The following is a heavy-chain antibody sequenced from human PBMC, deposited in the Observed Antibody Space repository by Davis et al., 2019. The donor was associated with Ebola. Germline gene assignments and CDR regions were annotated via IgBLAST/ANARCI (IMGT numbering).Heavy chain of an antibody. J-gene: IGHJ6*02. D-gene: IGHD6-19*01. V-gene: IGHV4-34*01. CDR3: ARVVAVAGTAGFGYYYYGMDV. CDR1: GGSFSGYY. CDR2: INHSGST. Sequence: MPSETLSLTCAVYGGSFSGYYWSWIRQPPGKGLEWIGEINHSGSTNYNPSLKSRVTISVDTSKNQFSLKLSSVTAADTAVYYCARVVAVAGTAGFGYYYYGMDVWGQGTTVTVSS.